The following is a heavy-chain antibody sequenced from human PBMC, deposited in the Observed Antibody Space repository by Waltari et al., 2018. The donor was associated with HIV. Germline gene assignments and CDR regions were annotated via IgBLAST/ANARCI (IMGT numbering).Heavy chain of an antibody. J-gene: IGHJ5*01. V-gene: IGHV1-3*01. CDR3: ARTPPNNYDSTGFYGWFDS. D-gene: IGHD3-22*01. CDR1: GYTFTTYA. CDR2: ISAGNGKT. Sequence: QVQLVQSGAEVKKPGASVKVSCKASGYTFTTYAIHWVRQAPGQRLEWMGWISAGNGKTRYSQKFHDRVTITRDTSASTGYMELNSLRSEDTAVYYCARTPPNNYDSTGFYGWFDSWGQGTLVTVSS.